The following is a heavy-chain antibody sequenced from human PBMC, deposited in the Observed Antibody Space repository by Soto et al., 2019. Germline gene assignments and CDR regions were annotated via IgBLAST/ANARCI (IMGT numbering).Heavy chain of an antibody. Sequence: EVRLVESGGGLGQPGGSLRLSCAASGFSFSSYWMHWVRQAPGEGLVWVSRINGDGSRTSYADSVQGPFTIFRDNAKNTRYLEVNSLRAEDTAVYYCARGAVGGYYMAVWGKGTTVTVSS. V-gene: IGHV3-74*01. D-gene: IGHD2-2*01. CDR2: INGDGSRT. J-gene: IGHJ6*03. CDR3: ARGAVGGYYMAV. CDR1: GFSFSSYW.